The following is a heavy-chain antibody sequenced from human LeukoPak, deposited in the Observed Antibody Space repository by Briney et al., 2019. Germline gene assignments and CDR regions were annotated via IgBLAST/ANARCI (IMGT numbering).Heavy chain of an antibody. J-gene: IGHJ4*02. CDR1: GGSISSYY. CDR2: IYYSGST. V-gene: IGHV4-59*01. D-gene: IGHD6-13*01. CDR3: AIGLDSSSWPRLDY. Sequence: PSETLSLTCTVSGGSISSYYWSWIRQPPGKGLEWIGYIYYSGSTNYNPSLKSRVTISVDTSKNQFSLKLSSVTAADTAVYYCAIGLDSSSWPRLDYWGQGTLVTVSS.